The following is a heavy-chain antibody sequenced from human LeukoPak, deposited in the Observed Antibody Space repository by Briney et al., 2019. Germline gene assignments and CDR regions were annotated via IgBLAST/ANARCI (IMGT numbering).Heavy chain of an antibody. CDR2: ISGSGGST. CDR1: GFTFSSYA. Sequence: GGSLRLSCAASGFTFSSYAMSWVRQAPGKGLEWVSAISGSGGSTYYADSVKGRFTISRDNSKNTLYLQMNSLRAEDTAVYYCARGEYCGGDCYHTPNDAFDIWGQGTMVTVSS. CDR3: ARGEYCGGDCYHTPNDAFDI. J-gene: IGHJ3*02. V-gene: IGHV3-23*01. D-gene: IGHD2-21*02.